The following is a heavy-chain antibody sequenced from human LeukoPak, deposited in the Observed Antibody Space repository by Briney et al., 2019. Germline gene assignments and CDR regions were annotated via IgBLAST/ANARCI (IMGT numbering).Heavy chain of an antibody. D-gene: IGHD6-13*01. V-gene: IGHV4-39*01. CDR2: IYYSGST. CDR3: ARHGGIAAAGKYYYYMDV. J-gene: IGHJ6*03. CDR1: GGSISSSSYY. Sequence: SETLSLTCTVSGGSISSSSYYWGWIRQPPGKGLEWIGSIYYSGSTYYNPPLKSRVTISVDTSKNQFSLKLSSVTAADTAVYYCARHGGIAAAGKYYYYMDVWGKGTTVTVSS.